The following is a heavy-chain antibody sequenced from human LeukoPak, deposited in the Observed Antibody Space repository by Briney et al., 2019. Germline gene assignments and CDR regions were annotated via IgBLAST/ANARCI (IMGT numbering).Heavy chain of an antibody. D-gene: IGHD3-10*01. Sequence: GGSLRLSCVASGFTFSNYWMTWVRQAPGRGLEWVANIKQDGSEENYVDSVKGRFTISRDNAKDSLSLQMNSLRAEDTAVYYCAKDRGDWGQGTLVTVSS. J-gene: IGHJ4*02. CDR1: GFTFSNYW. CDR2: IKQDGSEE. CDR3: AKDRGD. V-gene: IGHV3-7*03.